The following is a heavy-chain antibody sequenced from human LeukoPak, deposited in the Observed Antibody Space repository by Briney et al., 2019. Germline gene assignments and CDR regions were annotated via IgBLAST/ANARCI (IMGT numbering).Heavy chain of an antibody. CDR3: ARGDSDILTDYYKGYTFDY. CDR1: GNSISSSYF. D-gene: IGHD3-9*01. CDR2: LYHSGST. J-gene: IGHJ4*02. Sequence: SETLSLTCIVGGNSISSSYFWGWIRQPPGKGLEWIGSLYHSGSTAYNPSLMSRVTISVDRSKNQFFLKLNSVTAADTAVYYCARGDSDILTDYYKGYTFDYWGQGTLVTVSS. V-gene: IGHV4-38-2*02.